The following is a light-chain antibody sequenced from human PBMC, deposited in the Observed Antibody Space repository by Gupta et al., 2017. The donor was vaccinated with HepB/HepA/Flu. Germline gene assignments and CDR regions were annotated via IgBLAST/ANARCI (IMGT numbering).Light chain of an antibody. CDR2: TNN. CDR1: SSNIGSYT. J-gene: IGLJ3*02. Sequence: QSVLTPPPSASGTPGKRHPLSCSGSSSNIGSYTVNWYQLLPGTAPKVLIYTNNQRPSGVPDRFSGSKSGTSASLAISVLQSEDEADYYCASWDDSLKGLVFGGGTKLTVL. CDR3: ASWDDSLKGLV. V-gene: IGLV1-44*01.